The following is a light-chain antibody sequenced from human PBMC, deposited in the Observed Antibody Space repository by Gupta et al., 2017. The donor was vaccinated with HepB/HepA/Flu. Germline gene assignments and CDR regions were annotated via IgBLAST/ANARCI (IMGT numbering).Light chain of an antibody. CDR1: QNINNF. J-gene: IGKJ1*01. CDR2: AAS. CDR3: LQSYTFPWT. V-gene: IGKV1-39*01. Sequence: DIQMTQSPSSLSASVGDRVTITCRAGQNINNFLNWYQQKPEKAPRLLIFAASSLQSGVPSRFSGSGSGTDFTLTISSLQPEDFATYYCLQSYTFPWTFGQGTKVEIK.